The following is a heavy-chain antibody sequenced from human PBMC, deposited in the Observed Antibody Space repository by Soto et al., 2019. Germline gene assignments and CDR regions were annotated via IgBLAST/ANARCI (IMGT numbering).Heavy chain of an antibody. Sequence: SETLSLTCSVSGYSISSGYYWGWIRQAPGKGLEWIGNIHHSGSTYYNPSLESRVTISIDTSKNHFSLRMTSVTAADTAIYYCARDISASDGDYWGQGTLVTVSS. J-gene: IGHJ4*02. CDR1: GYSISSGYY. D-gene: IGHD2-21*01. CDR2: IHHSGST. V-gene: IGHV4-38-2*02. CDR3: ARDISASDGDY.